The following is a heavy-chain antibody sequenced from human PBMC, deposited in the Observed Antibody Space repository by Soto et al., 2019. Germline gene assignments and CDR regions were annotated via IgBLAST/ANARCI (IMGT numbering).Heavy chain of an antibody. CDR3: ARGRGWVPFDY. Sequence: QVQLQQWGAGLLKPSETLSLTCAVYGGSFSGYYWSWIRQPPGKGLEWIGEINHSGSTNYNPSLKSRVTISVDTSKNQFSLKLSSVTAADTAVYYCARGRGWVPFDYWGQGTLVTVSS. D-gene: IGHD6-19*01. V-gene: IGHV4-34*01. J-gene: IGHJ4*02. CDR1: GGSFSGYY. CDR2: INHSGST.